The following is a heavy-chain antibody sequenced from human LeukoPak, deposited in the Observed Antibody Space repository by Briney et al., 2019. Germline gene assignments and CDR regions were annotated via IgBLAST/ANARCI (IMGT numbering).Heavy chain of an antibody. Sequence: KPSETLSLTCAVYGGSFSGYYWSWIRQPPGKGLEWIGEINHSGSTNYNPSLKSRVTISVDTSKNQFSLKLSSVTAADTAVYYCARGGCPGYYGSGPRRNNWFDPWGQGTLVTVSS. CDR3: ARGGCPGYYGSGPRRNNWFDP. CDR2: INHSGST. CDR1: GGSFSGYY. D-gene: IGHD3-10*01. J-gene: IGHJ5*02. V-gene: IGHV4-34*01.